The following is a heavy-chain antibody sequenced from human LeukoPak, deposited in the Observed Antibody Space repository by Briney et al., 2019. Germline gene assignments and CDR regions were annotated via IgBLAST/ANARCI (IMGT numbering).Heavy chain of an antibody. D-gene: IGHD3-9*01. CDR3: ARGRGYYDILTGYYPGAFDI. Sequence: PSETLSLTCTVSGGSISSSSYYWGWIRQPRGKGLEWIGSIYYSGSTYYNPSLKSRVTISVDTSKNQFSLKLSSVTAADTAVYYCARGRGYYDILTGYYPGAFDIWGQGTMVTVSS. CDR1: GGSISSSSYY. CDR2: IYYSGST. J-gene: IGHJ3*02. V-gene: IGHV4-39*07.